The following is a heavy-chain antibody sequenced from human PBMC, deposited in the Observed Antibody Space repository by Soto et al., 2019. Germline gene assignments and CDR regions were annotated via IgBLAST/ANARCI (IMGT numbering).Heavy chain of an antibody. V-gene: IGHV4-31*03. CDR2: IYYSGTT. J-gene: IGHJ4*02. CDR3: ARRYGSCFDY. Sequence: SETLSLTCSVSGASISSGGYYWNWIRQHPGKGLEWIGYIYYSGTTYYNPSLKSRVTISVDTSKNQFSLKLSSVTAADTAVYYCARRYGSCFDYWGQGTLVTVSS. D-gene: IGHD5-18*01. CDR1: GASISSGGYY.